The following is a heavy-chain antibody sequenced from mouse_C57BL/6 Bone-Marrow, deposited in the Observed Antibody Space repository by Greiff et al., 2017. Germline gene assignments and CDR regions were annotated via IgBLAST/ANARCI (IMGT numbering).Heavy chain of an antibody. CDR2: IYPRSGNT. CDR1: GYTFTSYG. CDR3: ARRRTYYYGSSYDY. V-gene: IGHV1-81*01. D-gene: IGHD1-1*01. J-gene: IGHJ2*01. Sequence: VQLVESGAELARPGASVKLSCKASGYTFTSYGISWVKQRTGQGLEWIGEIYPRSGNTYYNEKFKGKATLTADKSSSTAYMELRSLTSEDSAVYFCARRRTYYYGSSYDYWGQGTTLTVSS.